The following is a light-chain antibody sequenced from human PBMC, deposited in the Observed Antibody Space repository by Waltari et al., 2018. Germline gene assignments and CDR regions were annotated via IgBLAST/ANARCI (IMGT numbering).Light chain of an antibody. V-gene: IGLV2-8*01. CDR3: SSYVANNNPV. CDR2: EVS. J-gene: IGLJ2*01. Sequence: QSALTQPPSASGSPGQSVTISCTGTSSDVGGYNFVSWYQHPPGKAPRLIIYEVSERPSGGPDRFSGSKSGNPASLTVSGLQAEDEADYYCSSYVANNNPVFGGGTKLTVL. CDR1: SSDVGGYNF.